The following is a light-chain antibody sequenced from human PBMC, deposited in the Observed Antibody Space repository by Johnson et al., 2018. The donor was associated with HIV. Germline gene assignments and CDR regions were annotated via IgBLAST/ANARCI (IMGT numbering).Light chain of an antibody. CDR2: END. V-gene: IGLV1-51*02. Sequence: QSVLTQPPSVSAAPGQKVTISCSGSSSNIGNNYVSWYKQLPGTAPKLLIYENDKRPSGIRDRFSGSKSGTAATLAITGLQTGVEADYYCGTWDSSMSAVFVSGTKVPVL. CDR1: SSNIGNNY. J-gene: IGLJ1*01. CDR3: GTWDSSMSAV.